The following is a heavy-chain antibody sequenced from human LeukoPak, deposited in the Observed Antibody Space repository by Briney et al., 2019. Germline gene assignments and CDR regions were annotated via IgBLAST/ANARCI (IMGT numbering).Heavy chain of an antibody. CDR1: GGSIKSHF. Sequence: PSETLSLTCTVSGGSIKSHFWSWVRQPPGKRLEWIGYIFHSGSTNYNPSLKSRVTISVDTSKNQFSLRLTSVTAADTAVYYCARVGVDYSGNIIKYFFDYWGQGILVTVSS. V-gene: IGHV4-59*11. J-gene: IGHJ4*02. D-gene: IGHD4-23*01. CDR2: IFHSGST. CDR3: ARVGVDYSGNIIKYFFDY.